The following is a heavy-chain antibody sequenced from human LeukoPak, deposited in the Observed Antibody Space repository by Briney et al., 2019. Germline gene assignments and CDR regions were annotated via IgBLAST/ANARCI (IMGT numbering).Heavy chain of an antibody. CDR3: ARGHYCTSTSCSLWFDP. J-gene: IGHJ5*02. V-gene: IGHV4-38-2*02. D-gene: IGHD2-2*01. Sequence: SETLSLTCTVSGYSITTDYYWGWIRQPPGKGLEWIGTISHSGNTYYNTSPKSRVTISVDTSKNRFSLKLSSVTATDTAVYYCARGHYCTSTSCSLWFDPWGQGTLVTVSS. CDR2: ISHSGNT. CDR1: GYSITTDYY.